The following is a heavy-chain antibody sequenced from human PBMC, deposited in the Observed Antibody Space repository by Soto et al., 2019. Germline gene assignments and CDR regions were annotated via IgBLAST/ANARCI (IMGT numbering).Heavy chain of an antibody. D-gene: IGHD3-22*01. CDR3: AREGVIPTSGWYFDL. J-gene: IGHJ2*01. CDR2: ISAYNGNT. Sequence: QVQLVQSGAEVKKPGASVKVSCKASSYTFTNYGISWVRQAPGQGLEWMGWISAYNGNTNYAQKLQGRVTMTTDTSTSTAYMELRSLRSDDTAVYYCAREGVIPTSGWYFDLWGRGTLVTVSS. V-gene: IGHV1-18*01. CDR1: SYTFTNYG.